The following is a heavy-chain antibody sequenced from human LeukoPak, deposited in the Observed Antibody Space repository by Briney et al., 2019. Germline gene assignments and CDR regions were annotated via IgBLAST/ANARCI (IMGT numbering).Heavy chain of an antibody. CDR1: GFTFSSYS. CDR2: ITSSSSAI. D-gene: IGHD4-17*01. Sequence: GGSLRLSCAASGFTFSSYSMNWVRQAPGKGLEWVSYITSSSSAIYYADSVKGRFTISRDNAKSSLYLQMNSLRAEDTAVYYCARIRGDYGYYYSAMDVWGQGTTVTVSS. V-gene: IGHV3-48*04. J-gene: IGHJ6*02. CDR3: ARIRGDYGYYYSAMDV.